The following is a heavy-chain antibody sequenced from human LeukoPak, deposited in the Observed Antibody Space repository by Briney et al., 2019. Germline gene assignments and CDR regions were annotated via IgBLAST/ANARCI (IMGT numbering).Heavy chain of an antibody. D-gene: IGHD3-22*01. Sequence: GASVKVSFKASGYTFTGYYMHWVRQAPGQGLEWMGRINPNSGGTNYAQKLQGRLTMTRDTSISTAYMELSRLRSDDTAVYYRARVRHSTYYYDSSGYYPNWFDPWGQGTLVTVSS. J-gene: IGHJ5*02. CDR3: ARVRHSTYYYDSSGYYPNWFDP. V-gene: IGHV1-2*06. CDR2: INPNSGGT. CDR1: GYTFTGYY.